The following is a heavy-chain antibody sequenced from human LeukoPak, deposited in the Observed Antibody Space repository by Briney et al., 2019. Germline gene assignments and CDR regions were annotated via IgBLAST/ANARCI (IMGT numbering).Heavy chain of an antibody. Sequence: ASVEVSCKASGYSFTDHSMHWVRQAPGQGLEWMGWITPNSGGTNYAQKFQGRVTMTRDPSISTAYMELSRLRSDDTAVYYCARDFAGTTSRYNCYAMDVWGQGTTVTVSS. D-gene: IGHD1-7*01. V-gene: IGHV1-2*02. CDR2: ITPNSGGT. CDR3: ARDFAGTTSRYNCYAMDV. CDR1: GYSFTDHS. J-gene: IGHJ6*02.